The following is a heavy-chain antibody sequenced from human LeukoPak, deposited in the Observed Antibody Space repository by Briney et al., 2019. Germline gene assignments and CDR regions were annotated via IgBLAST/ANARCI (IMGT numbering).Heavy chain of an antibody. V-gene: IGHV3-9*01. CDR1: GFTFDDYA. Sequence: PGGSLRLSCAASGFTFDDYAMHWVRQAPGKGLEWVSGISWNSGSIGYADSVKGRFTISRDNAKNSLYLQMNSLRAEDTAVYYCARDLNVVVPAAGAFDIWGQGTMVTFSS. CDR3: ARDLNVVVPAAGAFDI. J-gene: IGHJ3*02. CDR2: ISWNSGSI. D-gene: IGHD2-2*01.